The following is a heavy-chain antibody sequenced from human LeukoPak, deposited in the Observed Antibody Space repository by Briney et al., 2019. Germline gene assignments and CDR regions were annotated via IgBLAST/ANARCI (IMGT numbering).Heavy chain of an antibody. D-gene: IGHD3-10*01. CDR3: ARGAPGGSGTH. Sequence: ASVKVSCKVSGYTLTKLSMHWVRQAPGKGLEWMGGFDPENGETVHAQKFQGRVSMTEDTSTDTAYMELSSLRSEDTAVYYCARGAPGGSGTHWGQGALVTVSS. V-gene: IGHV1-24*01. J-gene: IGHJ4*02. CDR2: FDPENGET. CDR1: GYTLTKLS.